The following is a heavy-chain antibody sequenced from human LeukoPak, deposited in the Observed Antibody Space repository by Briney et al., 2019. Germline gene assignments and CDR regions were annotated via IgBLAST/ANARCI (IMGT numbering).Heavy chain of an antibody. CDR2: INAGNGNT. CDR1: GYTFTSYA. V-gene: IGHV1-3*01. Sequence: ASVKVSCKASGYTFTSYAMHWVRQAPGQRLEWMGWINAGNGNTKYSQKFQGRVTITRDTSASTAYMELRSLRSDDTAVYYCAREWGITMVRGVIKGRGYFDYWGQGTLVTVSS. CDR3: AREWGITMVRGVIKGRGYFDY. D-gene: IGHD3-10*01. J-gene: IGHJ4*02.